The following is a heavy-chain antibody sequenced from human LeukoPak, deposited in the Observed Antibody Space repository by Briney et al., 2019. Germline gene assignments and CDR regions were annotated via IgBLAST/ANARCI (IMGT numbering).Heavy chain of an antibody. CDR3: ASLVREVPAAANWFDP. J-gene: IGHJ5*02. Sequence: SETLSLTCTVSGGSISSGGYYWSWIRQHPGKGLEWIGYIYYSGSTYYNPSLKSRVTISVDTSKNQFSLKLSSVTAADTAVYYCASLVREVPAAANWFDPWGQGTLVTVSS. D-gene: IGHD2-2*01. CDR2: IYYSGST. V-gene: IGHV4-31*03. CDR1: GGSISSGGYY.